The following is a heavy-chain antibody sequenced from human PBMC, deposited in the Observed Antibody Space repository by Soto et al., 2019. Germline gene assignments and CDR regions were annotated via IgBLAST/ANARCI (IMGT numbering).Heavy chain of an antibody. V-gene: IGHV3-23*01. CDR3: AKAKGVVQMVYAYDY. D-gene: IGHD2-8*01. CDR2: ISGSGGST. CDR1: GFTFSSYA. Sequence: PGGSLRLSCAASGFTFSSYAMSWVRQAPGKGLEWVSAISGSGGSTYYADSVKGRSTISRDNSKNTLYLQMNSLRAEDTALYYCAKAKGVVQMVYAYDYWGQGTLVTVS. J-gene: IGHJ4*02.